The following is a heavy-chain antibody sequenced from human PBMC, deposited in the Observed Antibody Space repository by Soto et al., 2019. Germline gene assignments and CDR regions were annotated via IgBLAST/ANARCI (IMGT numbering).Heavy chain of an antibody. V-gene: IGHV4-61*01. CDR1: GGSVSSGSYY. D-gene: IGHD3-22*01. CDR2: IYYSGST. CDR3: AREGSHYYDSSGYFRAFDY. J-gene: IGHJ4*02. Sequence: QVQLQESGPGLVKPSETLSLTCTVSGGSVSSGSYYWSWIRQPPGKGLEWIGYIYYSGSTNYNPSLKSRATISGDTSKNQCSLKLSSVTAADTAVYYCAREGSHYYDSSGYFRAFDYWGQGTLVTVSS.